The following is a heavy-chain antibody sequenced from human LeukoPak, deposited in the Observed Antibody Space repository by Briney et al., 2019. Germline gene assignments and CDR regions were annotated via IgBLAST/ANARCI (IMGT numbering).Heavy chain of an antibody. CDR1: GGSISSYY. CDR3: ASGSSGYYSD. J-gene: IGHJ4*02. CDR2: IYYSGST. D-gene: IGHD3-22*01. Sequence: SETLSLTCTVSGGSISSYYWSWIRQPPGKGLEWIGYIYYSGSTNYNPSLKSRVTISVDTSKNQFSLKLSSETAADTAVYYCASGSSGYYSDWGQGTLVTVSS. V-gene: IGHV4-59*01.